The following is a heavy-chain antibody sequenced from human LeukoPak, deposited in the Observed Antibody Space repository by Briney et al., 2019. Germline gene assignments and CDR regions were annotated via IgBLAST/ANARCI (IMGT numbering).Heavy chain of an antibody. CDR1: GFTFSIYA. CDR2: ISYNGSSE. CDR3: ARDRGGSGFYYFDY. Sequence: GGSLRLSCAASGFTFSIYAMHWVRQAPGKGLEWVAGISYNGSSEYYSDSVKGRFTITRDNSKNTVFLQMNSLRAEDTGVYHCARDRGGSGFYYFDYWGQGTLVTVSS. V-gene: IGHV3-30-3*01. D-gene: IGHD2-15*01. J-gene: IGHJ4*02.